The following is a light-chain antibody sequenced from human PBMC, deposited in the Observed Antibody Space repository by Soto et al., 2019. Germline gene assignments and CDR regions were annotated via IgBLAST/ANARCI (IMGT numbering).Light chain of an antibody. CDR3: QQVNVYPST. CDR1: QDISNY. V-gene: IGKV1-39*01. CDR2: AAS. J-gene: IGKJ4*01. Sequence: DIQITQSPSSLSASVGDRVPITCQASQDISNYLNWYQQKPGKAPKLLIYAASSLQSGVPSRFSGSGSGTEFILTISSLQPDDFTTYYCQQVNVYPSTFGGGTKVDIK.